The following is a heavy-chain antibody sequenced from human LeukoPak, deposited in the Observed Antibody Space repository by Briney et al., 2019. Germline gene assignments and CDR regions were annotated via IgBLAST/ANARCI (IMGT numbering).Heavy chain of an antibody. CDR3: ARHYGDYRDGFDP. CDR1: GFTFSSYS. Sequence: GGSLRLSCAASGFTFSSYSMNRVRQAPGKGLEWVSSISSSSSYIYYADSVKGRFTISRDNAKNSLYLQMNSLRAEDTAVYYCARHYGDYRDGFDPWGQGTLVTVSS. CDR2: ISSSSSYI. V-gene: IGHV3-21*01. D-gene: IGHD4-17*01. J-gene: IGHJ5*02.